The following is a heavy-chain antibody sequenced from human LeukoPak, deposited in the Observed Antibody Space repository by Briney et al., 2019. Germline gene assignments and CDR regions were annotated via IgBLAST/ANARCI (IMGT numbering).Heavy chain of an antibody. D-gene: IGHD3-9*01. Sequence: GRSLRLSCAASGFTFSSYAMHWVRQAPGKGLEWVAVISYDGSDKYYADSVKGRFTISRDNSKNTLYLQMNGLRAKDTAVYYCARAGGGLRYFDWLLAPPYYYGMDVWGQGTTVTVSS. CDR2: ISYDGSDK. J-gene: IGHJ6*02. CDR1: GFTFSSYA. V-gene: IGHV3-30-3*01. CDR3: ARAGGGLRYFDWLLAPPYYYGMDV.